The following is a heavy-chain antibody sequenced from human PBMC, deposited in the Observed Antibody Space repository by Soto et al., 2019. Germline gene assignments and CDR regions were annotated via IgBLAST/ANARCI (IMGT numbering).Heavy chain of an antibody. J-gene: IGHJ6*02. CDR3: TRHEEVYAANDYYYYYGMDV. CDR1: GFTFSGSA. Sequence: GCLRLSCAASGFTFSGSAMHWVRQASGKGLGWVGRIRSKANSYATAYAASVKGRFTISRDDSKNTAYLQMNSLKTEDTAVYYCTRHEEVYAANDYYYYYGMDVWGQGTTVTVSS. D-gene: IGHD2-8*01. CDR2: IRSKANSYAT. V-gene: IGHV3-73*01.